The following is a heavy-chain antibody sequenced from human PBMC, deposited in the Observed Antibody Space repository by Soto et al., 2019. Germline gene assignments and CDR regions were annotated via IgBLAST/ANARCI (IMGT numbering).Heavy chain of an antibody. Sequence: DVQLVESGGGLIQPWESLRLSCAAFGLTVSGKKYVAWVRQAPGKGLEWVSALYDVDGSFYADSVKGRFTTSSDSSKTTVYLQMNGLRPDDTAVYYCATWHDREDAYDVWGQGTTVTVSS. J-gene: IGHJ3*01. V-gene: IGHV3-53*01. CDR2: LYDVDGS. D-gene: IGHD1-1*01. CDR1: GLTVSGKKY. CDR3: ATWHDREDAYDV.